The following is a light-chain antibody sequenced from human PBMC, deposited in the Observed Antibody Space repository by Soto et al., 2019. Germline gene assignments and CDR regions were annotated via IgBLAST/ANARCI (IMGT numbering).Light chain of an antibody. J-gene: IGKJ5*01. CDR1: QAISGNY. Sequence: IVLSQSPGAVSLNKGEGASLSCRASQAISGNYLAWYQHKPGQAPRLLMYGASSRATGIPDRFSGSGSGTDFTLTISRLEPEDFAVYYCQQYGSSPPITFGQGTRLE. V-gene: IGKV3-20*01. CDR3: QQYGSSPPIT. CDR2: GAS.